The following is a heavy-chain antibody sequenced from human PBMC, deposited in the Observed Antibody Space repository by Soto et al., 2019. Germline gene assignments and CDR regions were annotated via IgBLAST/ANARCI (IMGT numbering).Heavy chain of an antibody. V-gene: IGHV1-2*04. D-gene: IGHD3-22*01. CDR2: INPNSGGT. J-gene: IGHJ3*02. CDR3: ARGLDDSSGYYSPLDAFDI. Sequence: ASVKVSCKASGYTFSDYYIHWVRQAPGQGLDWMGWINPNSGGTNYAQKFQGWVTMTRDTSISTAYMELSRLRSDDTAVYYCARGLDDSSGYYSPLDAFDIWGQGTIVTVSS. CDR1: GYTFSDYY.